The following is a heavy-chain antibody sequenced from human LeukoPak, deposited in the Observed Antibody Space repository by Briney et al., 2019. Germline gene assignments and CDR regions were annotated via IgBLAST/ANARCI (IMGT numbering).Heavy chain of an antibody. CDR1: GFTFSSYW. Sequence: GGSLRLSCAASGFTFSSYWMNWVRQAPGKGLVWVSRIASDGSSTTYADSVKGRFSISRDNSKNTLYLQMNSLRAEDTAVYYCAKENYWGQGTLVTVSS. J-gene: IGHJ4*02. V-gene: IGHV3-74*01. CDR3: AKENY. CDR2: IASDGSST.